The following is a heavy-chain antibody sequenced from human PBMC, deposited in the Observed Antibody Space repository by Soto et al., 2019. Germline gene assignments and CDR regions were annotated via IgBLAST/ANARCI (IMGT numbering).Heavy chain of an antibody. D-gene: IGHD2-2*01. CDR2: IYYSGST. Sequence: PSETLSLTCTVSGGSISSGGYYWSWIRQHPGKGLEWIGYIYYSGSTYYNPSLKSRVTISVDTSKNQFSLKLSSVTAADTAVYYCARYCSSTSCRASWFDPWGQGTLVTVSS. J-gene: IGHJ5*02. CDR3: ARYCSSTSCRASWFDP. CDR1: GGSISSGGYY. V-gene: IGHV4-31*03.